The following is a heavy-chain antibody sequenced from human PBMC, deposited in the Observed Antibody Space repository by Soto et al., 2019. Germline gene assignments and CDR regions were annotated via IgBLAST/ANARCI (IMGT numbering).Heavy chain of an antibody. CDR1: GGSFSGYY. J-gene: IGHJ6*02. Sequence: SETLSLTCAVYGGSFSGYYWSWIRQPPGKGLEWIGEVNHSGSTNYNPSLKSRVTISVDTSKNQFSLKLSSVTAADTAVYYCARGHRASYYGSGSYLTQYYYYGMDVWGQGTTVTVSS. D-gene: IGHD3-10*01. V-gene: IGHV4-34*01. CDR3: ARGHRASYYGSGSYLTQYYYYGMDV. CDR2: VNHSGST.